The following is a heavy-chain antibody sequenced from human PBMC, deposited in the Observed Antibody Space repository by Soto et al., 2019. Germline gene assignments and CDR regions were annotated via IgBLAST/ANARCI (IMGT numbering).Heavy chain of an antibody. CDR2: ISYDGSNK. CDR1: GFTFSSYG. CDR3: AKGYIVGY. J-gene: IGHJ4*02. D-gene: IGHD1-26*01. V-gene: IGHV3-30*18. Sequence: ESGGGVVQPGRSLRLSCAASGFTFSSYGMHWVRQAPGKGLEWVAVISYDGSNKYYADSVKGRFTISRDNSKNTLYLQMNSLRAEDTAVYYCAKGYIVGYWGQGTLVTVSS.